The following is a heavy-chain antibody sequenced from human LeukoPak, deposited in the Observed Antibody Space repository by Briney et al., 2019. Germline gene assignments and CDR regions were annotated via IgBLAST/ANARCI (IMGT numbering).Heavy chain of an antibody. CDR2: ISGSGGST. CDR1: GFTFSSYA. J-gene: IGHJ4*02. Sequence: QSGGSLRLSCAASGFTFSSYAMGWVRQAPGKGLEWVSAISGSGGSTYYADSVKGRFTISRDTSRNTLYLQMNSLRAEDTAVYYCAKQWLVRYYFDYWGQGTLVTVSS. D-gene: IGHD6-19*01. CDR3: AKQWLVRYYFDY. V-gene: IGHV3-23*01.